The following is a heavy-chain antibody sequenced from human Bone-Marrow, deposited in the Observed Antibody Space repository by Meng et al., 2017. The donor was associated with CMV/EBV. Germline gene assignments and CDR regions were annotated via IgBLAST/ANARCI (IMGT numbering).Heavy chain of an antibody. J-gene: IGHJ2*01. Sequence: SETLSLTCTVSGYSISSGYYWGWIRQPPGKGLEWIGSIYYSGSTYYNPSLKSRVTISVDTSKNQFSLKLSSVTAADTAVYYCARMSEEFLEGREYWYFDLWGRGTLVTVSS. CDR1: GYSISSGYY. V-gene: IGHV4-38-2*02. CDR3: ARMSEEFLEGREYWYFDL. D-gene: IGHD5-24*01. CDR2: IYYSGST.